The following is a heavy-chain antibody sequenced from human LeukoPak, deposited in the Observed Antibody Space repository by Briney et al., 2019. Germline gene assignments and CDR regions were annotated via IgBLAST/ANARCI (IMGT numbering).Heavy chain of an antibody. D-gene: IGHD2-21*02. CDR2: IIPIFGTT. V-gene: IGHV1-69*06. J-gene: IGHJ3*02. Sequence: SVKVSCKASGYTFTSYGISWVRQAPGQGLEWMGGIIPIFGTTNYAQKFQGRVTITADRSTSTAYMELSSLRSEDTAMYYCARTVVVTAEHAFDIWGQGTMVTVSS. CDR1: GYTFTSYG. CDR3: ARTVVVTAEHAFDI.